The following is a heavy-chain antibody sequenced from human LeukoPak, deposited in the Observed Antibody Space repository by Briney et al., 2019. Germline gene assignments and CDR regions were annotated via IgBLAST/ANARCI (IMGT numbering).Heavy chain of an antibody. J-gene: IGHJ4*02. Sequence: PSQTLSLTCTVSGGSISSGGYYWSWIRQPPGKGLEWIGYIYHSGSTYYNPSLKSRVTISVDRSKNQFSLKLSSVTAADTAVYYCARDKLRYFVWLSNWGQGTLVTVSS. CDR2: IYHSGST. D-gene: IGHD3-9*01. V-gene: IGHV4-30-2*01. CDR3: ARDKLRYFVWLSN. CDR1: GGSISSGGYY.